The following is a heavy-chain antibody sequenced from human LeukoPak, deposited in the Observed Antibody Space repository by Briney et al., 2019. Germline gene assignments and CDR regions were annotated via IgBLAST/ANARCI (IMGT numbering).Heavy chain of an antibody. CDR2: INWNGGST. V-gene: IGHV3-20*04. CDR1: GFIFDNYG. Sequence: GSLRLSCAASGFIFDNYGMNWVRQAPGKGLEGVSGINWNGGSTAYADSVNGPFTISRDNAKNSLFLQMNSLRAEDSALYYCASRTWGISTFDIWGQGTMVTVSS. J-gene: IGHJ3*02. D-gene: IGHD7-27*01. CDR3: ASRTWGISTFDI.